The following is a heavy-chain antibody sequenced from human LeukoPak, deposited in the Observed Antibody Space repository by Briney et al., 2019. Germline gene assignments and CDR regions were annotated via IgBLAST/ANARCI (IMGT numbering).Heavy chain of an antibody. CDR2: ISSSGST. Sequence: SQTLSLTCTVSGDSISSGDYYWSWIRQPAGKGLEWIGRISSSGSTNYNPSLKSRVTISVDTSKIQFSLKLSSVTAADTAVYYCARLALQEVGATQTYYLDYWGQGTLVTVSS. CDR1: GDSISSGDYY. J-gene: IGHJ4*02. V-gene: IGHV4-61*02. CDR3: ARLALQEVGATQTYYLDY. D-gene: IGHD1-26*01.